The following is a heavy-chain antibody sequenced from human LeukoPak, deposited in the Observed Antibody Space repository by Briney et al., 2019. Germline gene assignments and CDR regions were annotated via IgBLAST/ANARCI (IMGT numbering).Heavy chain of an antibody. J-gene: IGHJ4*02. CDR2: VYYSGNT. D-gene: IGHD2-2*01. CDR3: AREEGYCSSTSCSYFDY. CDR1: GGSISSSSSF. Sequence: SETLSLTCTVSGGSISSSSSFWAWIRQPPGKGLEWIGNVYYSGNTHYNPSLKSRVTISLDTSKNQFSLKLSSVTAADTAVYYCAREEGYCSSTSCSYFDYWGQGTLVTVSS. V-gene: IGHV4-39*07.